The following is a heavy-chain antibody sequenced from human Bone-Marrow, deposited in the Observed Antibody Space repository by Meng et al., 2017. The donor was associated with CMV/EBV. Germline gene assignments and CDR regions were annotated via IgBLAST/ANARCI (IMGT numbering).Heavy chain of an antibody. V-gene: IGHV4-61*01. D-gene: IGHD3-3*01. CDR2: IYYSGST. J-gene: IGHJ6*02. CDR1: GGSVSSGSYY. CDR3: ARDTDFWSGSGPYGMDV. Sequence: SETLSLTCTVSGGSVSSGSYYWSWIRQPPGKGLEWIGYIYYSGSTNYNPSLKSRVTISVDTSKNQFSLKLSSVTAADTAVYYCARDTDFWSGSGPYGMDVWGQGTMVTVSS.